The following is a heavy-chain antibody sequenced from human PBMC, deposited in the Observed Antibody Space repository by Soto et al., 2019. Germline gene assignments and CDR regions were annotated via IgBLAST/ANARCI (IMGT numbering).Heavy chain of an antibody. Sequence: GGSLRLSCAASGFTFSSYSMNWVRQAPGKGLEWVSSISSSSSYIYYADSVKGRFTISRDNAKNSLYLQMNSLRAEDTAVYYCARLSGYCSGGSCSGPFDYWGQGTLVTVSS. D-gene: IGHD2-15*01. CDR3: ARLSGYCSGGSCSGPFDY. CDR1: GFTFSSYS. V-gene: IGHV3-21*01. CDR2: ISSSSSYI. J-gene: IGHJ4*02.